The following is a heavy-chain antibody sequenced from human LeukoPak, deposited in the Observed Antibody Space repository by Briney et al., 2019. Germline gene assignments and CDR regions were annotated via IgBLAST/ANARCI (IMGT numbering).Heavy chain of an antibody. J-gene: IGHJ4*02. CDR1: GFTFSSHA. Sequence: PGGSLRLSCAASGFTFSSHAMSWVRQAPGKGLEWVAVISYDGSNKYYADSVKGRFTISRDNSKNTLYLQMNSLRAEDTAVYYCARDVVVIRVFDYWGQGTLVTVSS. D-gene: IGHD3-22*01. V-gene: IGHV3-30*03. CDR3: ARDVVVIRVFDY. CDR2: ISYDGSNK.